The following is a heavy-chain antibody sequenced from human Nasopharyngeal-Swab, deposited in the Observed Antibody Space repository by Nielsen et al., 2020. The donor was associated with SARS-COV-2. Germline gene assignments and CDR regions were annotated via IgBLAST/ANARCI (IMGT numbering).Heavy chain of an antibody. Sequence: SVKVSCKASGGTFSSYAISWVRQAPGQGLEWMGGIIPLFGTANYAQKFQGRVTLTADDTTSTAYMELSSLRSEDTAVYYCARSGYSSSWYQHSYYYYGMDVWGQGTTVTVSS. CDR3: ARSGYSSSWYQHSYYYYGMDV. D-gene: IGHD6-13*01. J-gene: IGHJ6*02. V-gene: IGHV1-69*13. CDR2: IIPLFGTA. CDR1: GGTFSSYA.